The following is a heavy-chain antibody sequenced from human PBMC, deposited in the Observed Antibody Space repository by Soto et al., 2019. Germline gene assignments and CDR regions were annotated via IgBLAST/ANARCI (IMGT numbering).Heavy chain of an antibody. CDR3: SRDVVVGAKALNY. D-gene: IGHD2-15*01. CDR1: VFTFSNYW. J-gene: IGHJ4*02. CDR2: IKEDGSEK. V-gene: IGHV3-7*01. Sequence: GSLRLSCAASVFTFSNYWMTWVRQAPGKGLEWVANIKEDGSEKHYVDSVKGRFTISRDNAKNSLYLQMNSLRVEDTAVYFCSRDVVVGAKALNYWGQGALVTVSS.